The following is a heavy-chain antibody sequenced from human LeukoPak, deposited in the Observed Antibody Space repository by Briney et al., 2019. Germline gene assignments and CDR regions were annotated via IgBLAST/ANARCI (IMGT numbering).Heavy chain of an antibody. Sequence: PSETLSLTCSASGGSINSGGSSWNWIRQPPGTGLEWIGHIYISGSTFYDPSLKTRVTISLDRSKNQFSLKLTSVTAADTAVYYCASPFYCNSTTCYDSWGQGTLVTVSS. CDR1: GGSINSGGSS. D-gene: IGHD2-2*01. CDR2: IYISGST. V-gene: IGHV4-30-2*01. CDR3: ASPFYCNSTTCYDS. J-gene: IGHJ4*02.